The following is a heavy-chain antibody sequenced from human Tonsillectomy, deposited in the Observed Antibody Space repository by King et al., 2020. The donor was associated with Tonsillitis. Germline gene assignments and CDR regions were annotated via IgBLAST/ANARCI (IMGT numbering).Heavy chain of an antibody. D-gene: IGHD3-10*01. CDR3: ARVHIAWYYGSGYGMDV. CDR1: GFTFTTYS. Sequence: VQLVESGGGLVQPGGSLRLSCAASGFTFTTYSMSWVRQAPGKGLEWVANIKQDGGEELYVDSVKGRFTISRDNAKNSLYLHMNSLRADDTAVYYCARVHIAWYYGSGYGMDVWGQGTTVTVSS. V-gene: IGHV3-7*03. J-gene: IGHJ6*02. CDR2: IKQDGGEE.